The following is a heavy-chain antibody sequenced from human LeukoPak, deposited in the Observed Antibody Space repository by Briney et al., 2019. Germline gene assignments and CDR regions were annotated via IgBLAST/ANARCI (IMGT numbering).Heavy chain of an antibody. CDR3: AREDSGYGQDDAFDI. D-gene: IGHD5-12*01. V-gene: IGHV3-21*01. Sequence: KSGGSLRLSCAASGFTFSSYNMNWVRQAPGKGLEWVSSITSRSSYKYYADSLKGRFTISRDNANNSLFLQMNSLRAEDTAVYYCAREDSGYGQDDAFDIWGQGTMVTVSS. CDR1: GFTFSSYN. J-gene: IGHJ3*02. CDR2: ITSRSSYK.